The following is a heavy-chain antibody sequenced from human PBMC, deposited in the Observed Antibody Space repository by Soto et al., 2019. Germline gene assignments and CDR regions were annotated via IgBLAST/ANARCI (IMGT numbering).Heavy chain of an antibody. J-gene: IGHJ5*02. CDR2: IWYDGSNK. CDR1: GFTFSSYG. Sequence: QVQLVESGGGVVQPGRSLRLSCAASGFTFSSYGMHWVRQAPGKGLEWVAVIWYDGSNKYYADSVKGRFTISRDNSKNTLYLQMNSLRAEDTAVYYCARAHLSGTVLWFGELPNWFDPWSQGTLVTVSS. V-gene: IGHV3-33*01. CDR3: ARAHLSGTVLWFGELPNWFDP. D-gene: IGHD3-10*01.